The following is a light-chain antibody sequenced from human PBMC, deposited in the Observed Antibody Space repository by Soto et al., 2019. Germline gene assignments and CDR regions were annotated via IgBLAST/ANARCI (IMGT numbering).Light chain of an antibody. CDR2: DVS. V-gene: IGKV3-11*01. J-gene: IGKJ2*01. CDR1: QGVNGF. Sequence: EIVLTQSPATLSLSPGDRATLSCRDSQGVNGFLAGYQQKPGQAPSLPIYDVSSRATGIPARFSGSGSGSDFTPTIRSLEPEVFAGYYGQQRANWPRATFGQGTKLEIK. CDR3: QQRANWPRAT.